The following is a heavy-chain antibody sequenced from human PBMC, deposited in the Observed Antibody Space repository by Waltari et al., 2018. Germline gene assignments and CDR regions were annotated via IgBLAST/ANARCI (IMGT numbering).Heavy chain of an antibody. V-gene: IGHV4-4*09. CDR3: VGVPVVPAAEGYYFDY. D-gene: IGHD2-2*01. J-gene: IGHJ4*02. CDR1: GGSISSYY. Sequence: QVQLQESGPGLVKPSETLSLTCTVSGGSISSYYWSWIRQPPGKGLEWSGYIYTSGSTNYNPSLKSRITIAVDTSKNQFSRKLSSVTAADTAVYYCVGVPVVPAAEGYYFDYWGQGTLVTVSS. CDR2: IYTSGST.